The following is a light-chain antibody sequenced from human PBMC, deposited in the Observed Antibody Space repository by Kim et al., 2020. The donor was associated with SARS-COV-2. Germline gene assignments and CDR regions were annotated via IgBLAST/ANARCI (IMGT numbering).Light chain of an antibody. CDR1: QSLLFENGNHY. J-gene: IGKJ4*01. CDR3: MQALQTPRT. CDR2: LSS. V-gene: IGKV2-28*01. Sequence: DIVMTQSPLSLPVTPGEPASISCRSSQSLLFENGNHYLDWYLQKPGQPPQLLIYLSSIRASGVPDRFSGSGSGTDFTLKISRVEADDVGIYYCMQALQTPRTFGGGTKVDIK.